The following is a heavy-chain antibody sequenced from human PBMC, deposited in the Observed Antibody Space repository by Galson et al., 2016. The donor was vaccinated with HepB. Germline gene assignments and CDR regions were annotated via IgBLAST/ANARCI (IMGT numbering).Heavy chain of an antibody. CDR1: GYTLTSYY. CDR2: ISPTGGTT. Sequence: SVKVSCKASGYTLTSYYMHWVRQAPGQGLEWMGVISPTGGTTTYAQRFQGRITITRDRSTSTVYMEMSSLRSEDTALYYCARAPLWGLARSDLWGQGTLVTVST. CDR3: ARAPLWGLARSDL. J-gene: IGHJ5*02. D-gene: IGHD2-21*02. V-gene: IGHV1-46*01.